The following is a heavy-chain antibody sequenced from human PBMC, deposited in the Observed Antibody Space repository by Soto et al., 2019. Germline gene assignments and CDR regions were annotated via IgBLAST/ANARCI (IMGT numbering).Heavy chain of an antibody. J-gene: IGHJ4*02. CDR2: ISNSFSDGNT. V-gene: IGHV3-23*01. CDR1: GFTFSNYA. Sequence: EVQLLESGGGLVQPGGSLRLSCAASGFTFSNYAMDWVRQAPGKGLEWVSAISNSFSDGNTHYADSVKGRFTISRDNDKNTVFLEMNSLRPEDTAVYYCAKVFSPEGGNYFDHWGQGTLVTVSS. CDR3: AKVFSPEGGNYFDH.